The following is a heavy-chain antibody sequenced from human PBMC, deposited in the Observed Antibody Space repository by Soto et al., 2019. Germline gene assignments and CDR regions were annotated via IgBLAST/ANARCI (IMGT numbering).Heavy chain of an antibody. J-gene: IGHJ4*02. CDR2: IYWDDTK. Sequence: GSGPTLVNPTQTLPLTCTFSGFSFTTSGATVGXXXQPPGKALEWLALIYWDDTKRYSPSLTSRLTITKDTSKNQVVLTMANMDPVDTATYYCIRHHYNDRSFDSWGQGILVTVSS. V-gene: IGHV2-5*02. CDR1: GFSFTTSGAT. CDR3: IRHHYNDRSFDS. D-gene: IGHD4-4*01.